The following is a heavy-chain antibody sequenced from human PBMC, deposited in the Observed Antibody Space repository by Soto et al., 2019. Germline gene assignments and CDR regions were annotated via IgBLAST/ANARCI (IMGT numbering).Heavy chain of an antibody. CDR2: MYHSGTT. Sequence: SETLSLTCGVSGYSISSGYYWGWIRQPPGKGLEWIASMYHSGTTYYNPSLKSRVTISVDTSKNQFSLNLNSVTASDTAVYYCVRAQNPYHYDSSGYFDYWGQGTLVTVSS. D-gene: IGHD3-22*01. CDR3: VRAQNPYHYDSSGYFDY. V-gene: IGHV4-38-2*01. J-gene: IGHJ4*02. CDR1: GYSISSGYY.